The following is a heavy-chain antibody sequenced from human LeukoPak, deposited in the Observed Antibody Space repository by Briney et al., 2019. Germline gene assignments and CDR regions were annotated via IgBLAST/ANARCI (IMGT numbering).Heavy chain of an antibody. CDR1: GFTFSNYA. CDR2: ISGSASST. CDR3: ARDERLLSFLK. Sequence: GGSLRLSCAASGFTFSNYAMSWVRQAPGKGLEWVSAISGSASSTYHADSVKGRFTISRDNSKNTLYLQMNSLRAEDTAIYYCARDERLLSFLKWGQGTLVTVSS. V-gene: IGHV3-23*01. J-gene: IGHJ4*02. D-gene: IGHD3-3*01.